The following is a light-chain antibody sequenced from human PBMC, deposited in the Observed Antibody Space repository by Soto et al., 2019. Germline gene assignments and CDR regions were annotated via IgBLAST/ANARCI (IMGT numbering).Light chain of an antibody. J-gene: IGKJ4*01. V-gene: IGKV3-11*01. Sequence: EIVLTQSPATLSLSPGEKATLSCRASQSVKSHVAWYQLKPGQFPRLLIFDTTNRATGTPTRFSGSGSGTDFTLTISRLEPEDFAVYYCQQRGNWPVTFGGGTKVEI. CDR2: DTT. CDR1: QSVKSH. CDR3: QQRGNWPVT.